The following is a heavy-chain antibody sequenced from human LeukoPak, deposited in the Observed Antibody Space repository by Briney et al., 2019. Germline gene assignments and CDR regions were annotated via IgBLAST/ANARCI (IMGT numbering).Heavy chain of an antibody. CDR2: INPSGGST. CDR3: ARSSGRSPNRDYMDV. Sequence: ASVKVSCKVSGYTLTELSMHWVRQAPGQGLEWMGIINPSGGSTSYAQKFQGRVTMTRDTSTSTVYMELSSLRSEDTAVYYCARSSGRSPNRDYMDVWGKGTTVTISS. D-gene: IGHD1-14*01. V-gene: IGHV1-46*01. J-gene: IGHJ6*03. CDR1: GYTLTELS.